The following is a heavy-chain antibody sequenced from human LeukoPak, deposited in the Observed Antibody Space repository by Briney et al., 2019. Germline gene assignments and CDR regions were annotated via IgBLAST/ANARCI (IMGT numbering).Heavy chain of an antibody. D-gene: IGHD6-19*01. CDR3: ARDPYSRGFGAFDV. CDR2: INEDGSET. V-gene: IGHV3-7*04. J-gene: IGHJ3*01. Sequence: GGSLRLSCAAFGFTFHTYWMTWVRQAPGKGLEWVANINEDGSETVYVDSLRGRFTISRDNARNTLYLQRDSLRVDDTAVYYCARDPYSRGFGAFDVWGQGTMVTVSS. CDR1: GFTFHTYW.